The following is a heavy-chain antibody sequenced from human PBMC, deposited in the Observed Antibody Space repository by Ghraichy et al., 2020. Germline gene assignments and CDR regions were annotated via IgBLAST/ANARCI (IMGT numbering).Heavy chain of an antibody. CDR2: IYSGGST. D-gene: IGHD3-22*01. CDR1: GFIVSSNY. V-gene: IGHV3-53*01. Sequence: GGSLRLSCAASGFIVSSNYMSWVRQAPGKGLEWVSVIYSGGSTEYADSVKGRFSISRDNSKNTVYLQMNSLRAEETAVYYCAGEIYYNSSGFSTIWGQGTLVTVSS. CDR3: AGEIYYNSSGFSTI. J-gene: IGHJ4*02.